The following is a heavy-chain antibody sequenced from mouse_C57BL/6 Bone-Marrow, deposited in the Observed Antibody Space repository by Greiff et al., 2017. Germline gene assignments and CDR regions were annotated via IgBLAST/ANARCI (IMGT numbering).Heavy chain of an antibody. CDR2: INPGSGGT. D-gene: IGHD4-1*01. Sequence: QVQLQQSGAELVRPGTSVKVSCKASGYAFTNYWIECVKQRPGQGLEWIGVINPGSGGTNYKEKFKGKATLTADKSSSTAYMQLSSLTSEDSAVYFCARSKNWDSWFAYWGQGTLVTVSA. V-gene: IGHV1-54*01. CDR1: GYAFTNYW. CDR3: ARSKNWDSWFAY. J-gene: IGHJ3*01.